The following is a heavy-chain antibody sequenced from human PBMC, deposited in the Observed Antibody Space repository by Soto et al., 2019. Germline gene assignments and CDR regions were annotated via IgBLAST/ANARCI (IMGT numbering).Heavy chain of an antibody. CDR1: GYTFTSYA. D-gene: IGHD3-9*01. V-gene: IGHV1-3*01. CDR3: ARDFPSEYYDILTGKFGGTDY. CDR2: INAGNGNT. J-gene: IGHJ4*02. Sequence: GASVKVSCKASGYTFTSYAMHWVRQAPGQRLEWMGWINAGNGNTKYSQKFQGRVTITRDTSASTAYMELSSLRSEDTAVYYCARDFPSEYYDILTGKFGGTDYWGQGTLVTVSS.